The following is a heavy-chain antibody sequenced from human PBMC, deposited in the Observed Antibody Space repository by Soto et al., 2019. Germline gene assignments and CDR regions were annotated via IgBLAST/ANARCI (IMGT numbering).Heavy chain of an antibody. CDR3: ARARPDGAWLDP. V-gene: IGHV4-30-4*01. J-gene: IGHJ5*02. CDR2: IYHSGST. CDR1: GGSISSGDYY. D-gene: IGHD6-6*01. Sequence: QVQLQESGPGLVKPSQTLSLTCTVSGGSISSGDYYWSWIRQPPGKGLEWIGYIYHSGSTYYNPSLQSRVTISVDPCKNQFSLKLSPVTAADTAVYYCARARPDGAWLDPWGQGTLVTVSS.